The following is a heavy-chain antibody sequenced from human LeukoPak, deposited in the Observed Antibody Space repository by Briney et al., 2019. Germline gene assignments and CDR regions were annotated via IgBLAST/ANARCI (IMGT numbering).Heavy chain of an antibody. J-gene: IGHJ4*02. Sequence: SETLSLTCTVSGGSISSYYWSWIRQPPGKGLEWIGYIYYSGSTNYNPSLKSGVTISVDTSTNQCSLKLSSVTGADTAVDYCARRGYSYDSSGYKLYYFDYWGQGTLVTVSS. D-gene: IGHD3-22*01. V-gene: IGHV4-59*01. CDR2: IYYSGST. CDR3: ARRGYSYDSSGYKLYYFDY. CDR1: GGSISSYY.